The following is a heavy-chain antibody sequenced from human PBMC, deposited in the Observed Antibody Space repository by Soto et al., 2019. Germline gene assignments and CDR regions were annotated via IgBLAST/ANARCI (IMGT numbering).Heavy chain of an antibody. CDR2: IRSGRYGGSI. D-gene: IGHD2-15*01. Sequence: PGGSLRLSCTTSGFRFVDYGMSWVRQAPGKGLDWVGFIRSGRYGGSIDYAASVKGRFTISRDDFKGTVFLQMHNLETADTAVYYCTRAPLRCSGGSCYSADSWGQGTLVTVSS. CDR3: TRAPLRCSGGSCYSADS. V-gene: IGHV3-49*04. J-gene: IGHJ4*02. CDR1: GFRFVDYG.